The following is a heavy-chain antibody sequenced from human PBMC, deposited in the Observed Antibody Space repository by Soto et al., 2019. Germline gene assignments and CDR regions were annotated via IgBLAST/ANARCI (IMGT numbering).Heavy chain of an antibody. Sequence: QVQLVESGGGVVQPGRSLRLSCAASGFTFSSYAMHWVRQAPGKGLEWVAVISYDGSNKYYADSVKGRFTISRDNSKNTLYLQMNSLRAEDTAVYYGASAIWADPWGQGTLVTVSS. D-gene: IGHD3-9*01. CDR1: GFTFSSYA. CDR3: ASAIWADP. CDR2: ISYDGSNK. J-gene: IGHJ5*02. V-gene: IGHV3-30-3*01.